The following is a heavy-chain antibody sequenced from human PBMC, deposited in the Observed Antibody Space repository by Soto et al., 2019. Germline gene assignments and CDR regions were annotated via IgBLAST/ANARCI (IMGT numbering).Heavy chain of an antibody. D-gene: IGHD3-3*01. J-gene: IGHJ6*02. CDR3: TRVESYGINYDFWSGYYYYCLDV. CDR2: IRSKAYGGTT. CDR1: GFTFGDYA. Sequence: GGSLRLSCTASGFTFGDYAMSWFRQAPGKGLEWVGFIRSKAYGGTTEYAASVKGRFTISRDDSNSIAHLQMNSLKTEATDVYYCTRVESYGINYDFWSGYYYYCLDVWGQGTTVTVSS. V-gene: IGHV3-49*03.